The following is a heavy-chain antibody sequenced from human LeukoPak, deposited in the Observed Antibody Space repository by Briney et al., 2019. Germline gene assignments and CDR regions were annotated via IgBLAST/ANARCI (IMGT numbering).Heavy chain of an antibody. Sequence: ASVKVSCKASGHTFTGYYMHWVRQAPGQGLEWMGWINPNSGGTNYAQKFQGRVTMTRDTSISTAYMELSRLRSDDTAVYYCARASLHNDFWSGYYTFYFDYWGQGTLVTVSS. CDR1: GHTFTGYY. CDR3: ARASLHNDFWSGYYTFYFDY. J-gene: IGHJ4*02. CDR2: INPNSGGT. V-gene: IGHV1-2*02. D-gene: IGHD3-3*01.